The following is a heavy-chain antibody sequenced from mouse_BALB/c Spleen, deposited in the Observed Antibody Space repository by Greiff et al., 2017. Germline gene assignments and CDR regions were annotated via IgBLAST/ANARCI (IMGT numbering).Heavy chain of an antibody. V-gene: IGHV5-17*02. J-gene: IGHJ2*01. D-gene: IGHD2-4*01. CDR2: ISSGSSTI. Sequence: EVKLMESGGGLVQPGGSRKLSCAASGFTFSSFGMHWVRQAPEKGLEWVAYISSGSSTIYYADTVKGRFTISRDNPKNTLFLQMTSLRSEDTAMYYCARSYDYYFDYWGQGTTLTVSS. CDR3: ARSYDYYFDY. CDR1: GFTFSSFG.